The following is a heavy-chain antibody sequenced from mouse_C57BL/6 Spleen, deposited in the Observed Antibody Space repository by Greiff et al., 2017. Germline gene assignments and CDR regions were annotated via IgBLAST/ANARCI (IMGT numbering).Heavy chain of an antibody. CDR1: GFTFSDYY. J-gene: IGHJ3*01. Sequence: EVNLVESEGGLVQPGSSMKLSCTASGFTFSDYYMAWVRQVPEKGLEWVANINYDGSSTYYLDSLKSRFIISRDNAKNILYLQMSSLKSEDTATYYCARGDYDYGFAYWGQGTLVTVSA. CDR2: INYDGSST. CDR3: ARGDYDYGFAY. V-gene: IGHV5-16*01. D-gene: IGHD2-4*01.